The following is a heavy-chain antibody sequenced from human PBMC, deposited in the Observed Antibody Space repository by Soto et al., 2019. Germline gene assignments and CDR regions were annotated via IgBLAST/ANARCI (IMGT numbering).Heavy chain of an antibody. J-gene: IGHJ4*02. V-gene: IGHV3-48*04. Sequence: GGSLRLSCAASGFTFSSYWMHWVRQAPGKGLVWVSYINSASSSISYADSVKGRFTISRDNAKNSLYLQMNSLRAEDTAVYYCARSPRSKYYDSSGYYTYYFDYWGQGTLVTVSS. CDR2: INSASSSI. CDR3: ARSPRSKYYDSSGYYTYYFDY. CDR1: GFTFSSYW. D-gene: IGHD3-22*01.